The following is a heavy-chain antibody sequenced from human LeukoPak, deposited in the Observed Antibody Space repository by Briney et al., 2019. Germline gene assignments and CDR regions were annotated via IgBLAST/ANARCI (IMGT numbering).Heavy chain of an antibody. CDR1: GYSFTSYW. V-gene: IGHV5-51*01. Sequence: GESLKISCKGSGYSFTSYWIAWVRQMPGKGLEWMGIIFPGDSDSRYSPSFQGQVTISADKSIRTAYLQWSSLKASDTAMYYCARQGRNWFDPWGQGTLVTVSS. CDR3: ARQGRNWFDP. J-gene: IGHJ5*02. CDR2: IFPGDSDS.